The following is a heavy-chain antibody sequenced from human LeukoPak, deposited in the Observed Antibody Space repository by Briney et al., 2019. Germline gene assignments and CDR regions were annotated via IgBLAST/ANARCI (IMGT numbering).Heavy chain of an antibody. CDR3: AKNSDYDFWSGYFDY. D-gene: IGHD3-3*01. CDR2: IRYDGSNK. V-gene: IGHV3-30*02. J-gene: IGHJ4*02. CDR1: GFTFSSYG. Sequence: GGSLRLSCAASGFTFSSYGMHWVRQAPGKGLEGVAFIRYDGSNKYYADSVKGRFTISRDNSKNKLYLQMNSLRAEDTAVYYCAKNSDYDFWSGYFDYWGQGTLVTVSS.